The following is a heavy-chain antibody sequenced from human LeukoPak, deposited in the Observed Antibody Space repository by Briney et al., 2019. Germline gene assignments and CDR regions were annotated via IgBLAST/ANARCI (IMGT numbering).Heavy chain of an antibody. CDR3: ASPAVVMEDSYTYYMDV. J-gene: IGHJ6*03. CDR1: GGSISSYY. D-gene: IGHD3-22*01. CDR2: IYTSGST. Sequence: PSETLSLTCTVSGGSISSYYWSWIRQPAGKGLEWIGRIYTSGSTNYNPSLKSRVTMSVDTSKNQFSLKLSSVTAADTAVYFCASPAVVMEDSYTYYMDVWGKGTTVTVS. V-gene: IGHV4-4*07.